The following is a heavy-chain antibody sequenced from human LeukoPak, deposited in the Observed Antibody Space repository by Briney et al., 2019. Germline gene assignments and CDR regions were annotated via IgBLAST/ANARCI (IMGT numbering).Heavy chain of an antibody. D-gene: IGHD1-14*01. CDR2: INTDGSST. V-gene: IGHV3-74*01. CDR1: GFTFSSYW. CDR3: ARSPENDY. J-gene: IGHJ4*02. Sequence: GGSLRLSCAAPGFTFSSYWMHWVRQAPGKGLVWVSHINTDGSSTSYADSVKGRFTLSRDNAKNTLYLQMNSLRAEDTAVYYCARSPENDYWGQGTLVTVSS.